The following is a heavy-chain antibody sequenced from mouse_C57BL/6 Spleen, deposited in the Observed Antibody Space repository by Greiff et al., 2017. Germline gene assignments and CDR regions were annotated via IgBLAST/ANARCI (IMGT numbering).Heavy chain of an antibody. V-gene: IGHV5-4*01. Sequence: EVQLVESGGGLVKPGGSLKLSCAASGFTFSSYAMSWVRQTPEKRLEWVATISDGGSYTYYPDNVKGRFTISRDNAKNNLYLQMSHLKSEDTAMYYCARSSFYGSSFYAMDYWGQGTSVTVSS. D-gene: IGHD1-1*01. CDR3: ARSSFYGSSFYAMDY. CDR1: GFTFSSYA. J-gene: IGHJ4*01. CDR2: ISDGGSYT.